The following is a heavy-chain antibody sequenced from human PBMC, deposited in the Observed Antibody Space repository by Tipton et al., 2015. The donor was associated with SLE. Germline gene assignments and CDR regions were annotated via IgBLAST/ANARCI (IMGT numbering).Heavy chain of an antibody. CDR2: ISSSSSYI. CDR1: GFTFSYYS. D-gene: IGHD6-13*01. J-gene: IGHJ4*02. CDR3: ARGENAGSSWYNFDS. V-gene: IGHV3-21*01. Sequence: SLRLSCAASGFTFSYYSMNWVRQAPGKGLEWVSSISSSSSYIYYGDPVKGRFTISRDNAKNSLYLQMNSLRAEDTAVYYCARGENAGSSWYNFDSWGQGTLVTVSA.